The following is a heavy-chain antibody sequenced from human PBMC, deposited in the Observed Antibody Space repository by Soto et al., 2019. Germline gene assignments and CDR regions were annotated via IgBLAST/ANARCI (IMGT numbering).Heavy chain of an antibody. Sequence: QIHLVQSGAEVKKPGASVKVSCKASGYPFTGYSVGWVRQAPGQGPEWMGWISAYSGDTYYAQRFQDRLTMTTDASTSTAYMDLRSLRSDDTAVYYCARPSGSYGDYAWSLKYWGQGTLVTVSS. V-gene: IGHV1-18*01. D-gene: IGHD4-17*01. CDR1: GYPFTGYS. CDR3: ARPSGSYGDYAWSLKY. J-gene: IGHJ4*02. CDR2: ISAYSGDT.